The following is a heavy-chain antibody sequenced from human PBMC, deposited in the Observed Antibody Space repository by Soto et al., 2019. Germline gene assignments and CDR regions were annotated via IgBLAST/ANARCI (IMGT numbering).Heavy chain of an antibody. CDR1: GGSFSGYS. D-gene: IGHD3-3*01. CDR2: INHSGTT. J-gene: IGHJ6*02. CDR3: ARDRFDYWSHIYYGLDV. Sequence: SETLSLICAVYGGSFSGYSWTWLRQPPGKGLEWIGEINHSGTTDYNPALKSRVTMSADTSKNQFSLRMTSVTAADTAVYYCARDRFDYWSHIYYGLDVWGQGTTVTVSS. V-gene: IGHV4-34*01.